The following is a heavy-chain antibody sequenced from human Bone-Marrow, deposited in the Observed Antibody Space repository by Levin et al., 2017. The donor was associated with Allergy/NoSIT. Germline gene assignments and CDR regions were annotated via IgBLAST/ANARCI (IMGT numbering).Heavy chain of an antibody. CDR2: MNPNSGNT. J-gene: IGHJ4*02. CDR1: GYTFTSYD. Sequence: ASVKVSCKASGYTFTSYDINWVRQATGQGLEWMGWMNPNSGNTGYAQKFQGRVTMTRNTSISTAYMELSSLRSEDTAVYYCARGISSLWSYYFDYWGQGTLVTVSS. D-gene: IGHD3-16*01. V-gene: IGHV1-8*01. CDR3: ARGISSLWSYYFDY.